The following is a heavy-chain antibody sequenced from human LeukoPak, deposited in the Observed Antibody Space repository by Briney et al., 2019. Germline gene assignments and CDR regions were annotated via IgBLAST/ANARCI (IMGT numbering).Heavy chain of an antibody. Sequence: ASVKVSCMASGYTFTGYYMHWVRQAPGQGLEWMGRINPNSGGTNYAQKFQGRVTMTRDTSISTAYMELSRLRSDDTAVYYCATPGYCSSTSCSNWFDPWGQGTLVTVSS. CDR2: INPNSGGT. CDR1: GYTFTGYY. V-gene: IGHV1-2*06. D-gene: IGHD2-2*01. CDR3: ATPGYCSSTSCSNWFDP. J-gene: IGHJ5*02.